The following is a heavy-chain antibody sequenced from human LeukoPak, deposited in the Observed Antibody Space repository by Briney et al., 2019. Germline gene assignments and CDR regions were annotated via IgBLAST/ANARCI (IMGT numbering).Heavy chain of an antibody. CDR1: GYTFTNFG. CDR2: ISAYNGNP. V-gene: IGHV1-18*01. J-gene: IGHJ4*02. Sequence: GASVTVSFRASGYTFTNFGISWVRQAPGQGLEWIAWISAYNGNPTYPQKLQGRVTVTTDTSTNTAYMELRSLTSDDTAVHFCARAGQGYYYDTSAYYFDYWGQGTLVTVSS. D-gene: IGHD3-22*01. CDR3: ARAGQGYYYDTSAYYFDY.